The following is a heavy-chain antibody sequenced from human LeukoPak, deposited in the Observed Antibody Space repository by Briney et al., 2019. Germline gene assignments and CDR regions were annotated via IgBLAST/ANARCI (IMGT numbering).Heavy chain of an antibody. Sequence: PGGSLRLSCAASGFTFSSYSMNWVRQAPGKGLEWVSSISSSSSYIYYADSVKGRFTISRDNAKNSLYLQLNSLRAEDTALYYCAKDLAAAGTSDYWGQGTLVTVSS. J-gene: IGHJ4*02. CDR2: ISSSSSYI. D-gene: IGHD6-13*01. V-gene: IGHV3-21*04. CDR1: GFTFSSYS. CDR3: AKDLAAAGTSDY.